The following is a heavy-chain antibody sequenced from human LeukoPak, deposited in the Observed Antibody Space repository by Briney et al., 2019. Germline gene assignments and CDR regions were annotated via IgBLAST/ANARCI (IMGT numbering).Heavy chain of an antibody. CDR1: GFTFSSYW. CDR3: ARDAPIAVAGRGYY. CDR2: IKQDGSEK. D-gene: IGHD6-19*01. V-gene: IGHV3-7*01. Sequence: GGSLRLSCAASGFTFSSYWMSWVRQAPGKGLEWVANIKQDGSEKYYVDSVKGRFTISRDNAKNSLYLQMNSLRAEDTAVYYCARDAPIAVAGRGYYWGQGTLVTVSS. J-gene: IGHJ4*02.